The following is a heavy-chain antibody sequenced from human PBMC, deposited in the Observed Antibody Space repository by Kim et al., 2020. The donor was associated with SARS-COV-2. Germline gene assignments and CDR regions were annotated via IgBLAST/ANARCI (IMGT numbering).Heavy chain of an antibody. CDR2: INAGNGNT. Sequence: ASVKVSCKASGYTFTSYAMHWVRQAPGQRLEWMGWINAGNGNTKYSQKFQGRVTITRDTSASTAYMELSSLRSEDTAVYYCARDSSDGQKGRDYWGQGTLVTVSS. CDR1: GYTFTSYA. D-gene: IGHD2-2*01. CDR3: ARDSSDGQKGRDY. J-gene: IGHJ4*02. V-gene: IGHV1-3*01.